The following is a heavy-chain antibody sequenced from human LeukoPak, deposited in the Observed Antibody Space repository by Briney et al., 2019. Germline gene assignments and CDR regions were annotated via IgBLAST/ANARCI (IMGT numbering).Heavy chain of an antibody. D-gene: IGHD5-12*01. V-gene: IGHV4-4*07. J-gene: IGHJ5*02. Sequence: KPSETLSLTCSVSGFSISTYYWSWIRQPAGKGLEWIGRIYTSGSTNYNPSLKSRVTMSVDTSKNQFSLKLSSVTAADTAVYYCARGRLDSGYDFGWFDPWGQGTLVTVSS. CDR3: ARGRLDSGYDFGWFDP. CDR1: GFSISTYY. CDR2: IYTSGST.